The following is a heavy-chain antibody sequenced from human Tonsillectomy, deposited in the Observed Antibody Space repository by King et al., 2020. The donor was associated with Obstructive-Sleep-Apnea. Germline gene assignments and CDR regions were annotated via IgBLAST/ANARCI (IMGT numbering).Heavy chain of an antibody. V-gene: IGHV1-69*10. CDR2: IISILDIT. CDR3: ARGEINDSSGYDAFDI. J-gene: IGHJ3*02. Sequence: QLVQSGAEVKKPGSSVKVACKASGGTFSSYAITRMRQAPGQGLEWMGGIISILDITDYAQKFQGRVTINADKATSTAYMELSSLRSEDTAVYYCARGEINDSSGYDAFDIWGQGTMVTVSS. CDR1: GGTFSSYA. D-gene: IGHD3-22*01.